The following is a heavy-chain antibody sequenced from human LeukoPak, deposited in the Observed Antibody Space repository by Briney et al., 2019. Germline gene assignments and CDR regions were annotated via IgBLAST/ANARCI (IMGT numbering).Heavy chain of an antibody. D-gene: IGHD6-19*01. J-gene: IGHJ5*02. Sequence: GGSLSLSCAASGFTFSRYPMSWARQAPEKAREGVSAISGSGGSTYYADYVKGRFIISRDNYKNTLYLQMNSLRAEDTAVYYCAKGSSGWYVGWFDPWGQGTLVTVSS. CDR3: AKGSSGWYVGWFDP. CDR1: GFTFSRYP. CDR2: ISGSGGST. V-gene: IGHV3-23*01.